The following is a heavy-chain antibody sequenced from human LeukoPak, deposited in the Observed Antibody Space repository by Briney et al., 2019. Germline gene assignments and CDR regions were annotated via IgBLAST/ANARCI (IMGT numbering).Heavy chain of an antibody. CDR1: GFTFSSYS. CDR2: ISSSSSYI. J-gene: IGHJ3*02. D-gene: IGHD1-7*01. Sequence: GGSLRLSCAASGFTFSSYSMNWVRQAPGKGLEWVSSISSSSSYIYYADSVKGRFTISRDNAKNSLYLQMNSLRAEDTAVYYCARVRAITGTTDAFDIWGQGTMVTVSS. V-gene: IGHV3-21*01. CDR3: ARVRAITGTTDAFDI.